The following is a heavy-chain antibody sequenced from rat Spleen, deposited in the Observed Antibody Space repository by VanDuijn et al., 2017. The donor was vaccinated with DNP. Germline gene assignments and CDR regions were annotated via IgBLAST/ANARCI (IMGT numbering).Heavy chain of an antibody. CDR3: ATSEAYTTVATYWYFDF. V-gene: IGHV5S13*01. CDR1: GFTFSKYG. D-gene: IGHD1-3*01. CDR2: ISTSGEYT. Sequence: EVQLVESGGGLVQPGRSMKLSCAASGFTFSKYGMAWVRQAPTKGLEWVASISTSGEYTHYRDSVKGRFTISRDNAQDTQYLQMDSLRPEDTATYYCATSEAYTTVATYWYFDFWGPGTMVTVSS. J-gene: IGHJ1*01.